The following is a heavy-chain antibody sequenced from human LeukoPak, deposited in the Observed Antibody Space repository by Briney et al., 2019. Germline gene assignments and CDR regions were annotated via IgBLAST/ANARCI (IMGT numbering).Heavy chain of an antibody. CDR2: INHSGST. D-gene: IGHD6-13*01. J-gene: IGHJ4*02. V-gene: IGHV4-34*01. CDR3: ARGIAGRDY. Sequence: SETLSLTCAVYGXSFSGYYWSWIRQPPGKGLEWIGEINHSGSTNYNPSLKSRVTISVDTSKNQFSLKLGSVTAADTAVYYCARGIAGRDYWGQGILVTVSS. CDR1: GXSFSGYY.